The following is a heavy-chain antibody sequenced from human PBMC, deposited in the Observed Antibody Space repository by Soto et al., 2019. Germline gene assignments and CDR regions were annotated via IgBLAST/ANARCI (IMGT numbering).Heavy chain of an antibody. D-gene: IGHD2-21*01. V-gene: IGHV1-8*01. Sequence: ASVKVSCKASGXTFTSYDINWVRQATGQGLEWMGWMNPNSGNTGYAQKFQGRVTMTRNTSISTAYMELSSLRSEDTAVYYCARLAYCGGDCYPGRYYFDYWGQGTLVTVSS. J-gene: IGHJ4*02. CDR2: MNPNSGNT. CDR3: ARLAYCGGDCYPGRYYFDY. CDR1: GXTFTSYD.